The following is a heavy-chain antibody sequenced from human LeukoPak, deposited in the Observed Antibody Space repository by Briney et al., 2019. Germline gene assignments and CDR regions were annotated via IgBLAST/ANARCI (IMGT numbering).Heavy chain of an antibody. D-gene: IGHD6-13*01. CDR2: ISSSSTI. CDR1: GFTFSSYS. J-gene: IGHJ4*02. Sequence: GGSLRLSCAASGFTFSSYSMNWVRQAPGKGLEWVSYISSSSTIYYADSVKGRFTISRDNAKNSLYLKMNSLRDEDTAVYYCARVWGIAAAGGEIEYWGQGTLVTVSS. CDR3: ARVWGIAAAGGEIEY. V-gene: IGHV3-48*02.